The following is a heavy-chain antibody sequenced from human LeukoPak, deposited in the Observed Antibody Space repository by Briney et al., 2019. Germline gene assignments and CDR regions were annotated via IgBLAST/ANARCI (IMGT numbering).Heavy chain of an antibody. Sequence: GGSLRLSCAASGFTFSSYGMLWVRQAPGKGRVWVAVIWYDGSNKYYADSVKGRFTISRDNSKNTLYLQMNSLRAEDTAVYYCARVHRPYSSSSGGVDYWGQGTLVTVSS. CDR3: ARVHRPYSSSSGGVDY. CDR1: GFTFSSYG. V-gene: IGHV3-33*01. CDR2: IWYDGSNK. J-gene: IGHJ4*02. D-gene: IGHD6-6*01.